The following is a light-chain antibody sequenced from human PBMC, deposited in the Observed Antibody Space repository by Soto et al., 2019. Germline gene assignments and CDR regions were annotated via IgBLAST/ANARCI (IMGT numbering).Light chain of an antibody. J-gene: IGLJ2*01. CDR3: SSYTTIKTVV. V-gene: IGLV2-14*01. CDR2: EVS. Sequence: QSVLTQPASVSGSPGQSITISCTGTSSDIGTYKYVSWCQHHPGKAPKRIIFEVSNRPSGISDRFSGFKSANTAYLTISGVQPADEADYHCSSYTTIKTVVFGGGTKVTVL. CDR1: SSDIGTYKY.